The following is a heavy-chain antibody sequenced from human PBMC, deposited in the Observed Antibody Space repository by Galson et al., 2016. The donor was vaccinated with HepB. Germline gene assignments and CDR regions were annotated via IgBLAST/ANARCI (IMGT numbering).Heavy chain of an antibody. Sequence: SLRLSCAASGFTFSSYAMNWVRQAPGKGLEWVSSISGPGRNTYYADSVKGRFTISRDNSKNTLYLQMNSLRPEDTAVYYCASVENFDYWGQGTLVTVSS. J-gene: IGHJ4*02. V-gene: IGHV3-23*01. CDR3: ASVENFDY. CDR1: GFTFSSYA. CDR2: ISGPGRNT. D-gene: IGHD5-24*01.